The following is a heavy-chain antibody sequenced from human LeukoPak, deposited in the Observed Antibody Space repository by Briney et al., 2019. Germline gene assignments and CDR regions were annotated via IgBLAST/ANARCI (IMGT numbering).Heavy chain of an antibody. CDR1: GGSISSHY. CDR3: ARQDSWNYFFDY. Sequence: PSETLSLTCTVSGGSISSHYWSWIRQPPGKGLEWIGYIYTSGSTNYNTSLKSRVTISADTSKNDFSLKLSSVTAADTAVYYCARQDSWNYFFDYWGQGTLVTVSS. CDR2: IYTSGST. J-gene: IGHJ4*02. V-gene: IGHV4-4*09. D-gene: IGHD1-7*01.